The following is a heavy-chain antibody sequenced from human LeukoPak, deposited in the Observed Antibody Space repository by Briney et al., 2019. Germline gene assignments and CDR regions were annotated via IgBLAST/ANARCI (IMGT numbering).Heavy chain of an antibody. V-gene: IGHV3-53*01. J-gene: IGHJ4*02. CDR3: ALLSGGTFDY. CDR2: ISNGGDP. CDR1: GFVVTANY. D-gene: IGHD2/OR15-2a*01. Sequence: GGSLRLSCAASGFVVTANYLAWARQAPGKGLEWVSTISNGGDPFYGDSVKGRSAISRDESTNTFSLQLDSLRVEDMGVYYCALLSGGTFDYWGQGTQVTVAS.